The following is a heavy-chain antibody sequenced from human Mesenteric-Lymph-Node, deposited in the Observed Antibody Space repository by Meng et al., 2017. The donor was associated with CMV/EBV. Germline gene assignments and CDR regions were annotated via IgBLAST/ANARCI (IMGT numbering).Heavy chain of an antibody. CDR3: AVGYDSRKVAY. CDR2: ICTGDTT. V-gene: IGHV3-53*01. Sequence: GGSLRLSCVVSGLTASISHMNWVRQAPGKGLEWVSVICTGDTTYYADFVKGRFTISRDDSKNILYLQMNSLRAEDTALYYCAVGYDSRKVAYWGQGTLVTVSS. CDR1: GLTASISH. D-gene: IGHD3-3*01. J-gene: IGHJ4*02.